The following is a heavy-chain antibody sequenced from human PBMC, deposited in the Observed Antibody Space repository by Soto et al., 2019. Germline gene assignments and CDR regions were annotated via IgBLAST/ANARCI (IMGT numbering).Heavy chain of an antibody. CDR3: ARQSFGVVRPYYYYYMDV. CDR2: INSDGSST. V-gene: IGHV3-74*01. Sequence: EVQLVESGGGLVQPGGSLRLSCAASGFTFSSYWMHWVRQAPGKGLVWVSRINSDGSSTSYADSVKGRFTISRDNAKNTLYLQMNSLRAEDTAVYYCARQSFGVVRPYYYYYMDVWGQGTTVTVSS. D-gene: IGHD3-3*01. CDR1: GFTFSSYW. J-gene: IGHJ6*03.